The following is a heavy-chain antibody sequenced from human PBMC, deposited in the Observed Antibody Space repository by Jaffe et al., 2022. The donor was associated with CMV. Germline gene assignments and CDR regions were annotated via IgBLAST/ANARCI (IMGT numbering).Heavy chain of an antibody. V-gene: IGHV3-74*01. CDR3: ARDLRGSSGEYYYYYGMDV. D-gene: IGHD6-19*01. J-gene: IGHJ6*02. Sequence: EVQLVESGGGLVQPGGSLRLSCAASGFTFSSYWMHWVRQAPGKGLVWVSRINSDGSSTSYADSVKGRFTISRDNAKNTLYLQMNSLRAEDTAVYYCARDLRGSSGEYYYYYGMDVWGQGTTVTVSS. CDR2: INSDGSST. CDR1: GFTFSSYW.